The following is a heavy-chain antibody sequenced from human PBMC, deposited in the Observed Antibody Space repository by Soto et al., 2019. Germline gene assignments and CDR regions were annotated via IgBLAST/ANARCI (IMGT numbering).Heavy chain of an antibody. Sequence: QLRLQESGPGLVKPSETLSLTCSVSGGSISSSSDYWGWIRQPPGKGLEWIGIIYYRGVTYYNPSLKCRVSISVDTSKFYLKLGSVTAADTAVYYCARHEASGNSYRQGWFDPWGQGTLVTVSS. V-gene: IGHV4-39*01. CDR3: ARHEASGNSYRQGWFDP. D-gene: IGHD5-18*01. CDR1: GGSISSSSDY. CDR2: IYYRGVT. J-gene: IGHJ5*02.